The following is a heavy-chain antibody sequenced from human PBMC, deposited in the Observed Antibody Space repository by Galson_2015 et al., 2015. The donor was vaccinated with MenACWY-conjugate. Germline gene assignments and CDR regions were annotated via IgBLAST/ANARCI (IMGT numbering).Heavy chain of an antibody. Sequence: SLRLSCAASGFTFRNYWMAWVRQAPGKGPERVANIKPDGSETYYVDSVKGRFTVSRDNAKNSLYLQMNSLRAEDTALYYCATYYCTSGTCYHFDCWGLGTLVTVSS. CDR2: IKPDGSET. J-gene: IGHJ4*02. D-gene: IGHD2-8*01. CDR3: ATYYCTSGTCYHFDC. CDR1: GFTFRNYW. V-gene: IGHV3-7*01.